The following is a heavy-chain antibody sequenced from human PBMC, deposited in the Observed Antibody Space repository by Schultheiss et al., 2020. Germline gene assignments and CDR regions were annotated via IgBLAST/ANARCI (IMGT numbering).Heavy chain of an antibody. D-gene: IGHD2-2*03. CDR3: ARSPRALDIVVVPAADYYGMDV. Sequence: SETLSLTCTVSGGSVYNYYWNWVRQPAGKGLEWIGRIYTSGSTNYNPSLKSRVTISVDTSKNQFSLKLSSVTAADTAVYYCARSPRALDIVVVPAADYYGMDVWGQGTTVTVSS. V-gene: IGHV4-4*07. J-gene: IGHJ6*02. CDR2: IYTSGST. CDR1: GGSVYNYY.